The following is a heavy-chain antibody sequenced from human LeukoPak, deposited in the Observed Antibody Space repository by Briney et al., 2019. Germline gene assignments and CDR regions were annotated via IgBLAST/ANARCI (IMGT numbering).Heavy chain of an antibody. Sequence: PGGSLRLSCAASGFTFRSYSMNWVRQAPGKGLEWVSYISSSSSTIYYADSVKGRFTTSRDNAKNSLYLQMNSLRGEDTAVYYCARDLQSGGDYWGQGTLVIVSS. V-gene: IGHV3-48*01. CDR1: GFTFRSYS. D-gene: IGHD5-24*01. CDR3: ARDLQSGGDY. CDR2: ISSSSSTI. J-gene: IGHJ4*02.